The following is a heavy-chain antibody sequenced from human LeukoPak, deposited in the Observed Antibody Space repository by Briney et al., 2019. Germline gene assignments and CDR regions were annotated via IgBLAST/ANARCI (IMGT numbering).Heavy chain of an antibody. CDR3: ATYPEPQYAG. CDR1: GYTFTNYA. CDR2: INPSGGST. Sequence: ASVKVSCKASGYTFTNYAVNWVRQAPGQGLEWMGIINPSGGSTSYAQKFQGRVTMTRDTSTSTVYMELSSLRSEDTAVYYCATYPEPQYAGWGQGTLVTVSS. J-gene: IGHJ4*02. D-gene: IGHD2-8*01. V-gene: IGHV1-46*01.